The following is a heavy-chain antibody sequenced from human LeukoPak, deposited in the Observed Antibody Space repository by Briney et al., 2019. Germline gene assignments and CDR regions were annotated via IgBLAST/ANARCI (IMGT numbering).Heavy chain of an antibody. J-gene: IGHJ4*02. D-gene: IGHD3-10*01. V-gene: IGHV3-48*01. CDR2: ISSSSTI. CDR1: GFTFSSYS. CDR3: ARDRLGLLWFGEPTFDY. Sequence: PGGSLRLSCAASGFTFSSYSMNWVRQAPGKGLEWVSYISSSSTIYYADSVKGRFTISRDNAKNSLYLQMNSLRAEDTAVYYCARDRLGLLWFGEPTFDYWGQGTLVTVSS.